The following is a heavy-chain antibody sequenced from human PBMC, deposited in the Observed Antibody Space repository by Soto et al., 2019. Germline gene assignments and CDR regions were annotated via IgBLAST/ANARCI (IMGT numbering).Heavy chain of an antibody. D-gene: IGHD3-10*01. CDR2: ITDYGNGP. CDR3: AREYAPGSPNYDY. Sequence: GGSLRLSCAASGFTFSVYAMSWVRRAPGRGLEWVSTITDYGNGPYYADSVKGRFAISRDNSRDTLYLQMNSLRAEDTAIYYCAREYAPGSPNYDYWGQGTLVTVSS. J-gene: IGHJ4*02. V-gene: IGHV3-23*01. CDR1: GFTFSVYA.